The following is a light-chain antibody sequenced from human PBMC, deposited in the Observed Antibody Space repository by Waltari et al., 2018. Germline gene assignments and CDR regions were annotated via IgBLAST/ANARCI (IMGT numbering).Light chain of an antibody. CDR1: QSISSS. CDR3: QQSYTTPPT. CDR2: AAS. Sequence: DIQMTQSPSSLSASVVDRVPLTCRASQSISSSLNWYQQRLGKAPNLLIYAASRLQSGVPSRFSGSRSGTDFTLTISSLQPEDFATYYCQQSYTTPPTFGGGTKVDIK. V-gene: IGKV1-39*01. J-gene: IGKJ4*02.